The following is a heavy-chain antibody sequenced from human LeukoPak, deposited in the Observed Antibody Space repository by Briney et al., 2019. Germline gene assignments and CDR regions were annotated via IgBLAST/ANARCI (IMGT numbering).Heavy chain of an antibody. Sequence: GGSLRLSCAASGFTVSSNYMSWVRQAPGKGLEWVSVIYSGGSTYYADSVKGRFTISRDNSKNTLYLQMNSLRAEDTAVCYCARDNKEGDPDAFDIWGQGTMVTVSS. V-gene: IGHV3-53*01. CDR2: IYSGGST. CDR1: GFTVSSNY. CDR3: ARDNKEGDPDAFDI. D-gene: IGHD2-21*02. J-gene: IGHJ3*02.